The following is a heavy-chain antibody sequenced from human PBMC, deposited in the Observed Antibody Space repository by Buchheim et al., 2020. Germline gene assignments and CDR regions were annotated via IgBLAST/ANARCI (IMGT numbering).Heavy chain of an antibody. D-gene: IGHD3-22*01. CDR1: GFTFSTYW. CDR3: ARDTFYYDSSGYYYYYGMDV. V-gene: IGHV3-7*01. Sequence: EVQLVESGGGLVQPGGSLRLSCAASGFTFSTYWMTWVRQAPGKGLEWVANIKQDGSQKYYVDSMKGRFTISRDNAKNSLYLQMNSLRAEDTAVYYCARDTFYYDSSGYYYYYGMDVWGQGTT. CDR2: IKQDGSQK. J-gene: IGHJ6*02.